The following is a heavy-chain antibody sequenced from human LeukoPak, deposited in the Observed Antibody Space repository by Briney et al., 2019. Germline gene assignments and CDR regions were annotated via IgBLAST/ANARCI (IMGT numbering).Heavy chain of an antibody. CDR1: GGSISGYS. V-gene: IGHV4-4*07. CDR2: MYSSGST. D-gene: IGHD1-1*01. Sequence: PSETLSLTCTVSGGSISGYSWSWIRQPAGKGLEWIGRMYSSGSTNYNPSLQSRVTMSVDTSKNQFSLKLSPLTAADTAVYYCARVSTTGTTGGENYYYYGMDVWGQGTTVTVSS. CDR3: ARVSTTGTTGGENYYYYGMDV. J-gene: IGHJ6*02.